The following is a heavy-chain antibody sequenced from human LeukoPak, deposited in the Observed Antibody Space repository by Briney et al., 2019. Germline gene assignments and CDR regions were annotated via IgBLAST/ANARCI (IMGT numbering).Heavy chain of an antibody. CDR3: ARVEYYDYVWGSYRQFDY. Sequence: ASVKVSCKASGYTFTSYGISWVRQAPGQGLEWMGWINAYNGNTNYAQKLQGRVTMTTDTSTSTAYMELRSLRSDDTAVYYCARVEYYDYVWGSYRQFDYWGQGTLVTVSS. J-gene: IGHJ4*02. D-gene: IGHD3-16*02. V-gene: IGHV1-18*01. CDR2: INAYNGNT. CDR1: GYTFTSYG.